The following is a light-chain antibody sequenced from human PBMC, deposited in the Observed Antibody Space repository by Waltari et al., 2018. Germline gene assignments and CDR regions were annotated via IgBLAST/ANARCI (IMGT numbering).Light chain of an antibody. Sequence: DIQMTQSPSSLSASVGDRVTITCRASQSISNHLNWYQQKPGEAPKLLIYGASRLQSGVPSRFSGSGSGTEFALTISSLQPEDFATYYCQQSYSTLPFAFGPGTKVEFK. J-gene: IGKJ3*01. V-gene: IGKV1-39*01. CDR2: GAS. CDR1: QSISNH. CDR3: QQSYSTLPFA.